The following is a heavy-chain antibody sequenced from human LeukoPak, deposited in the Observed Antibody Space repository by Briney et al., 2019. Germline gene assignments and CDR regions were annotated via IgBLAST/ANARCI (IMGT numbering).Heavy chain of an antibody. CDR1: GGSFSGYY. V-gene: IGHV4-34*01. J-gene: IGHJ4*02. CDR2: IDNRGSR. Sequence: SETLSLTCAVYGGSFSGYYCGWIRQSPGKGREWVAEIDNRGSRNHNPSLKSRVTISLDTSKSQFSLKLSSVTAADTAVYYCARALASDGTGSYHYWGQGTLVTVSS. D-gene: IGHD3-10*01. CDR3: ARALASDGTGSYHY.